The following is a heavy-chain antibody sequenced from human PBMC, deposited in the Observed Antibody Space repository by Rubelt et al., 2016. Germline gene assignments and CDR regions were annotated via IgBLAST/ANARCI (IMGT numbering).Heavy chain of an antibody. D-gene: IGHD6-19*01. V-gene: IGHV3-23*01. CDR3: AKSPLSPLAARNSYFDV. CDR1: GLTFANYA. CDR2: ISDGGEST. Sequence: VASGLTFANYAMSWVRQAPGKGLEWVSGISDGGESTYYADSVKGRFIISRDNSKNTLYLQMNILRAADTAVYYCAKSPLSPLAARNSYFDVWGRGTLVTVSS. J-gene: IGHJ2*01.